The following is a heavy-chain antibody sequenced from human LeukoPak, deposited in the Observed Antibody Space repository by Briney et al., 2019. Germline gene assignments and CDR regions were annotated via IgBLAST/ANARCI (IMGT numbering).Heavy chain of an antibody. Sequence: GGSLRLSCAASGFSFRTYSMNWVRQAPGKGLEWVSYISTSSGTVVYADSVKGRFTVSRDNSKNALYLQMNSLRAEDTAVYYCAKAGFVEMATIGFDYWGQGTLVTVSS. CDR1: GFSFRTYS. V-gene: IGHV3-48*01. CDR2: ISTSSGTV. CDR3: AKAGFVEMATIGFDY. J-gene: IGHJ4*02. D-gene: IGHD5-24*01.